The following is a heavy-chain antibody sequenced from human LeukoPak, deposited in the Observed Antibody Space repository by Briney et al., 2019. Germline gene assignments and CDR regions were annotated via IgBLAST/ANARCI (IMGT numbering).Heavy chain of an antibody. CDR1: GYTFTSYA. CDR2: INSGNGNI. D-gene: IGHD4-17*01. Sequence: ASVKVSCKASGYTFTSYALHWVRQAPGQRLEWMGWINSGNGNIRYSQKFQGRVTFTGDTSASTAYMELTSLRSEDTAVYYCAREAVTTLRYFDYWGQGTLVTVSS. J-gene: IGHJ4*02. V-gene: IGHV1-3*01. CDR3: AREAVTTLRYFDY.